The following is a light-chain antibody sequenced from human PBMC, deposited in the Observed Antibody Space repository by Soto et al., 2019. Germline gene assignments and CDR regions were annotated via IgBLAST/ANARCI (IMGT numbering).Light chain of an antibody. CDR3: QQYGSSPRT. V-gene: IGKV3-20*01. CDR1: QSVSSSY. Sequence: EIVLTQSPGTLSLSPGEIATLSCRASQSVSSSYLAWYQQKPGQAPRLLIYGASSRATGIPDRFSGSGSGTAFTLTISRLESEDFAGYYCQQYGSSPRTVGKGTKVEIK. J-gene: IGKJ1*01. CDR2: GAS.